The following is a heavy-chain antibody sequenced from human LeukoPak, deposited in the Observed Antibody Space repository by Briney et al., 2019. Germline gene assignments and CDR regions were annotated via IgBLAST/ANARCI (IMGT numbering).Heavy chain of an antibody. Sequence: SETLSLTCAVYGGSFSGYYWSWIRQPPGKGLEWIGEINHSGSTNYNPSLKSRVTISVDTSKNQFSLKLSSVTAADTAVYYCARHPRSNWFDPWGQGTLVTVSS. CDR2: INHSGST. V-gene: IGHV4-34*01. CDR1: GGSFSGYY. CDR3: ARHPRSNWFDP. J-gene: IGHJ5*02.